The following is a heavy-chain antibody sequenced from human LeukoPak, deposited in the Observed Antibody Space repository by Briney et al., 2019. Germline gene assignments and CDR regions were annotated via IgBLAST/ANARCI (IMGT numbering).Heavy chain of an antibody. CDR3: ARRLATTDFGY. CDR2: IIPILGIA. D-gene: IGHD5-24*01. V-gene: IGHV1-69*04. CDR1: GGTFSSYA. Sequence: SVKVSCKASGGTFSSYAISWVRQAPGQGLEWMGRIIPILGIANYAQKFQGRVTITADKSTSTAYMELSSLRSEDTAVYYCARRLATTDFGYWGQGTLVTVSS. J-gene: IGHJ4*02.